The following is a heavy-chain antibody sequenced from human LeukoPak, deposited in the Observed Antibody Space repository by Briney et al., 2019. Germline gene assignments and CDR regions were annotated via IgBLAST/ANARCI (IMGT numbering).Heavy chain of an antibody. CDR2: IYYSGST. CDR1: GAALSEYY. CDR3: ARYCSGGSCYSRWFDP. Sequence: SETLSLTCAVYGAALSEYYWSWIRQSPGKGLEWIGYIYYSGSTNYNPSLKSRVTISVDTSKNQFSLKLSSVTAADTAVYYCARYCSGGSCYSRWFDPWGQGTLVTLSS. J-gene: IGHJ5*02. D-gene: IGHD2-15*01. V-gene: IGHV4-59*01.